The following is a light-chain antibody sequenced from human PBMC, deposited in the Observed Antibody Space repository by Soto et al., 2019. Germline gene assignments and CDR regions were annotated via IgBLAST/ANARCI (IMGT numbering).Light chain of an antibody. CDR1: GSDVGGYDY. CDR2: EVT. CDR3: SSYTTIKTVV. J-gene: IGLJ2*01. V-gene: IGLV2-14*01. Sequence: QSALTQPASVSGSPGQSITISCTGTGSDVGGYDYVSWYQHHPGKAPKVMIYEVTNRPSGISDRFSGLKSANTAYLTISGVQPEDEADYHCSSYTTIKTVVFGGGTKLTVL.